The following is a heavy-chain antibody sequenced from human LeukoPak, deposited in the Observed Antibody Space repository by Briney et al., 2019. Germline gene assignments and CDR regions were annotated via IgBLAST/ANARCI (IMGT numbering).Heavy chain of an antibody. CDR3: GYTNNFYH. CDR1: GLSFSGQW. CDR2: MKHDGGEK. V-gene: IGHV3-7*01. J-gene: IGHJ4*02. Sequence: GESLRLSCVASGLSFSGQWLNWVRQAPGQGLEWVANMKHDGGEKYYVDSVKGRFTISRDDGQNSLSLHMNSVRAEDTAVYYCGYTNNFYHWGQGALVVVSA. D-gene: IGHD3-16*02.